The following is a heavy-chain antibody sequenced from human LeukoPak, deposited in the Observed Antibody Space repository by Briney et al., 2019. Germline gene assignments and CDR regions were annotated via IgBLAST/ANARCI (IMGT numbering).Heavy chain of an antibody. CDR2: ISSSSDSI. Sequence: GGSLRLSCAASGFTFSSYGMTWVRQAPGERLEWVSYISSSSDSIYYADSVKGRFTIFRDNAENSLLLQMNSLRDEDTAVYFCARAMRSGYDYWGQGTLVTVSS. V-gene: IGHV3-48*02. CDR1: GFTFSSYG. J-gene: IGHJ4*02. CDR3: ARAMRSGYDY. D-gene: IGHD5-12*01.